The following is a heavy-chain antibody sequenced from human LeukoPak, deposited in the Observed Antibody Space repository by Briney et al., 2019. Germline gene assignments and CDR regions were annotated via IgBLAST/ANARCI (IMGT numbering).Heavy chain of an antibody. J-gene: IGHJ5*02. CDR1: GYTFVSYG. Sequence: ASVKVSCKASGYTFVSYGITWVRQAPGQGFEWMGWISGHNGNRKTAQSFQGRVTMTTDSSTSTAFMELGSLRSDDTAVYYCARVPTVFGVYPEQNHFDPWGQGTLVIVSS. CDR3: ARVPTVFGVYPEQNHFDP. V-gene: IGHV1-18*01. D-gene: IGHD3-3*01. CDR2: ISGHNGNR.